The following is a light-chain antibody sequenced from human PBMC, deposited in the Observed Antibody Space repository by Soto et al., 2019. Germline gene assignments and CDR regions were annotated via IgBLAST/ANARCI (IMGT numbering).Light chain of an antibody. Sequence: DIVMTQSPDSLAVSLGERATINCKSSPTVLYSSNNNNYLAWYQQKPGQPPKLLIYWPSTRESGVPDRFSGSGSGTDFTLTISSLQAEDVAVYDCQQYYSTPFTFGPGTKVYIK. CDR1: PTVLYSSNNNNY. J-gene: IGKJ3*01. V-gene: IGKV4-1*01. CDR3: QQYYSTPFT. CDR2: WPS.